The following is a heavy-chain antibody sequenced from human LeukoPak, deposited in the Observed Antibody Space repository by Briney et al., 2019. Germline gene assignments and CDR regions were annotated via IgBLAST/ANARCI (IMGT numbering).Heavy chain of an antibody. CDR1: GGSFSGYY. CDR2: IYTSGST. D-gene: IGHD3-10*01. CDR3: ARAYYYGSGSYYLNYYYMDV. Sequence: SETLSLTCAVYGGSFSGYYWSWIRQPAGKGLEWIGRIYTSGSTNYNPSLKSRVTISVDTSKNQFSLKLSSVTAADTAVYYCARAYYYGSGSYYLNYYYMDVWGKGTTVTISS. J-gene: IGHJ6*03. V-gene: IGHV4-59*10.